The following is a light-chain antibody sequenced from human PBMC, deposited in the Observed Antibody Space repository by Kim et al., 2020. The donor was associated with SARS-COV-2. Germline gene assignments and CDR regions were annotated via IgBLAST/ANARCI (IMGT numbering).Light chain of an antibody. V-gene: IGKV1-13*02. CDR1: QDINSW. CDR3: QQYNSYPLT. CDR2: DAS. Sequence: AIQLTQSPSSLPASVGDRVTITCRASQDINSWLAWYQQKPGKPPKVLIADASTLQSGVPSRIIGSGSGTEFTLTISGVQPEDFATYYCQQYNSYPLTFGGGTKVDIK. J-gene: IGKJ4*01.